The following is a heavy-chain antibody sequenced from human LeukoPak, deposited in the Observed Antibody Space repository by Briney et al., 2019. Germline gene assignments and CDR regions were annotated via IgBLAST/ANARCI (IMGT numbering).Heavy chain of an antibody. CDR3: ARTTQYYDILTGYFDY. V-gene: IGHV3-48*02. Sequence: PGGSLRLSCAASGFTFSSYSMNWVRRAPGKGLEWVSYISRSSSIIYYADSVKGRFTISRDNAKNSLYLQMTSLRDEDTAVYYCARTTQYYDILTGYFDYWGQGTLVTVSS. D-gene: IGHD3-9*01. CDR2: ISRSSSII. CDR1: GFTFSSYS. J-gene: IGHJ4*02.